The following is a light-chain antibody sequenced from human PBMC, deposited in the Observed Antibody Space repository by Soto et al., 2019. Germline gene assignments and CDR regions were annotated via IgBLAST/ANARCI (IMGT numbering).Light chain of an antibody. Sequence: DIQMTQSPSSLSASVGDRVTITCQASQDISNHLNWYQQKPGKAPKLLIYDASSLETGVPSSFSGSGSGTDFTFPITSLRPEYMATYYCQQYDNLPTFTFGPGTKVDIK. J-gene: IGKJ3*01. CDR2: DAS. CDR1: QDISNH. CDR3: QQYDNLPTFT. V-gene: IGKV1-33*01.